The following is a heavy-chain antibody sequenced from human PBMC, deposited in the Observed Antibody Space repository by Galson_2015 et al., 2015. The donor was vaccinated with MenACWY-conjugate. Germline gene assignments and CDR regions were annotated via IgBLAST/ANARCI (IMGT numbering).Heavy chain of an antibody. CDR2: ISPGDSNT. V-gene: IGHV5-51*01. CDR1: GYYFTSYW. J-gene: IGHJ6*02. CDR3: ARHPPGGRGMDV. Sequence: SGAEVKQPGESLKISCKGSGYYFTSYWIAWVRQIPGKGLEWMGLISPGDSNTRYSPSFQGQVTISADKSISTAYVQWDSLQASDTAMYYCARHPPGGRGMDVWGQGTTVTVSS. D-gene: IGHD1-26*01.